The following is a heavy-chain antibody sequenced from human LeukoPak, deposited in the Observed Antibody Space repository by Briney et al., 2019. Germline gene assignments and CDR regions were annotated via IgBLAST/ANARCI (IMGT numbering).Heavy chain of an antibody. D-gene: IGHD6-19*01. Sequence: SETLSLTCAVSGGSISSGGYSWSWIRQPPGKGLEWIGYIYHSGSTNYNPSLKSRVTISVGTSKNQFSLKLSSVTAADTAVYYCASGVAVAGIDYWGQGTLVTVSS. CDR1: GGSISSGGYS. J-gene: IGHJ4*02. CDR2: IYHSGST. CDR3: ASGVAVAGIDY. V-gene: IGHV4-30-2*02.